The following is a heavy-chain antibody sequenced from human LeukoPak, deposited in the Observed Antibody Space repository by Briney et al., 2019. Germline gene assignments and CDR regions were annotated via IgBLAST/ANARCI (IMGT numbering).Heavy chain of an antibody. CDR2: IYYSGST. V-gene: IGHV4-31*03. D-gene: IGHD6-6*01. J-gene: IGHJ5*02. CDR3: ARGLIAARPVNWFDP. Sequence: PSETLSLTCTVSGGSISSGGYSWSWIRQHPGKGLEWIGYIYYSGSTYYNSSLKSRVTISVDTSKNQFSLKLSSVTAADTAVYYCARGLIAARPVNWFDPWGQGTLVTVSS. CDR1: GGSISSGGYS.